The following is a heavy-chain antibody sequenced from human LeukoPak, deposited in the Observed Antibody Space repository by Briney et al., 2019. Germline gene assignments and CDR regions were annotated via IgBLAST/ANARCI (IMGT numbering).Heavy chain of an antibody. V-gene: IGHV4-4*07. J-gene: IGHJ5*02. D-gene: IGHD3-9*01. CDR2: IYSNGST. CDR1: GDSISPYY. Sequence: PSETLSLTCNVSGDSISPYYWNWIRQPAGEGLEWIGRIYSNGSTNYNPSLKSRITMSIDTSKSQFSLKLTSVTAADTAMYYCARSPVLRFFDWSENWFDPWGQGTPVTVSS. CDR3: ARSPVLRFFDWSENWFDP.